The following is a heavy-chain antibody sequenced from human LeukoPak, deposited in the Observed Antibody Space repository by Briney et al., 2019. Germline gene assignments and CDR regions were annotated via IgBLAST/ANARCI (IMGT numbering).Heavy chain of an antibody. CDR3: AKGGVEMATIGHNWFDP. CDR1: GFTFSDCA. J-gene: IGHJ5*02. V-gene: IGHV3-23*01. D-gene: IGHD5-24*01. CDR2: ISSRGDST. Sequence: GESLILSCAASGFTFSDCAMTWVRQAPGRGLEWLSTISSRGDSTNDADSVKGRFTISRDNSKNSLYLQMNSLRAEDTAVYYCAKGGVEMATIGHNWFDPWGQGTLVTVSS.